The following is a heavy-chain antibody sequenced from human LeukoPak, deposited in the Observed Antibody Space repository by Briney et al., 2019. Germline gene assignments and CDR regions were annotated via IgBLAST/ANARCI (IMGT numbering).Heavy chain of an antibody. V-gene: IGHV3-74*01. CDR1: GFAFSNFW. Sequence: PGGSLRLSCAASGFAFSNFWMHWVRQAPGKGLVWVSLINSDGSRASYADSVKGRFTISRDNAKNTIYLQMHSLRAEDTAVYYCARGRVGGIDYWGQGTLVTVSS. CDR3: ARGRVGGIDY. D-gene: IGHD1-26*01. J-gene: IGHJ4*02. CDR2: INSDGSRA.